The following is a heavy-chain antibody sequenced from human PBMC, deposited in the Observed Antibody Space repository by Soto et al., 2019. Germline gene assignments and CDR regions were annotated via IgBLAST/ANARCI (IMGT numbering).Heavy chain of an antibody. D-gene: IGHD1-26*01. CDR2: ISGSGGST. V-gene: IGHV3-23*01. CDR3: AKGSPYSGTYFHP. J-gene: IGHJ5*02. Sequence: DVQLLESGGGLVQPGGSLRLSCSASGFTFSKYAMSWVRRIPGKGLEWVSAISGSGGSTNYEDSVKGRFTISRDNSKSTLYLQMNSLRVDDTAVYYCAKGSPYSGTYFHPWGQGTLVTVSS. CDR1: GFTFSKYA.